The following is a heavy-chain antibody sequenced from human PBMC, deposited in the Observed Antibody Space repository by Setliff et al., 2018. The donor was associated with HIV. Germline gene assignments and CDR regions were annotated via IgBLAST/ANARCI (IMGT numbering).Heavy chain of an antibody. D-gene: IGHD2-15*01. CDR1: GYSISSGYY. CDR2: IHQSGST. V-gene: IGHV4-38-2*01. Sequence: LSLTCAVSGYSISSGYYWGWIRQPPGKGLEWIGSIHQSGSTYYNPSLKSRVTISVDTSKNQFSLNLSSVTAADTAVYYCARVRYCSGISCYGYFDLWGRGTLVTVS. J-gene: IGHJ2*01. CDR3: ARVRYCSGISCYGYFDL.